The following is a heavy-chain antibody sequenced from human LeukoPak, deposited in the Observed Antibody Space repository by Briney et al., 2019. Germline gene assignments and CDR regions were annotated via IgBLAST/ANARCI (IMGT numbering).Heavy chain of an antibody. D-gene: IGHD3-10*01. CDR3: ARLSAMLRGPEPIYYFDY. Sequence: GGSLRLSCGASGFTFSSYNMNWVRQAPGKGLEWVSSISSSSTYIYYADPVKGRFTISRDNAKNSLYLQMNSLRAEDTAMYYCARLSAMLRGPEPIYYFDYWGQGTLVTVSS. CDR1: GFTFSSYN. V-gene: IGHV3-21*06. CDR2: ISSSSTYI. J-gene: IGHJ4*01.